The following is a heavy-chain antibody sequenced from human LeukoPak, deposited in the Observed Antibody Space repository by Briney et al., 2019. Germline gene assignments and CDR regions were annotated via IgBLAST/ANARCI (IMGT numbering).Heavy chain of an antibody. J-gene: IGHJ3*02. CDR2: IYYSGST. CDR3: ARFGGPHAFDI. V-gene: IGHV4-59*01. Sequence: SETLSLTCTVSGGSISSYYWSWIRQPPGKGLEWIGYIYYSGSTNYKPSLKSRVTISVDTSKNQFSLKLSSVTAADTAVYYCARFGGPHAFDIWGQGTMVTVSS. D-gene: IGHD3-3*01. CDR1: GGSISSYY.